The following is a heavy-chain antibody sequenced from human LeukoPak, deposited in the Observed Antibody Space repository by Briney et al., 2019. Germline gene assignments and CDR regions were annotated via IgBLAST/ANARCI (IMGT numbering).Heavy chain of an antibody. CDR3: AREVRKGYWYFDL. D-gene: IGHD1-14*01. V-gene: IGHV4-31*03. J-gene: IGHJ2*01. Sequence: SETLSLTCTVSGGSISSGGYYWSWIRQHPGKGLEWIGYIYYSGSTYYNPSLKSRVTISVDTSKNQFSLKLSSVTAADTAVYYCAREVRKGYWYFDLWGRGTLVTVSS. CDR2: IYYSGST. CDR1: GGSISSGGYY.